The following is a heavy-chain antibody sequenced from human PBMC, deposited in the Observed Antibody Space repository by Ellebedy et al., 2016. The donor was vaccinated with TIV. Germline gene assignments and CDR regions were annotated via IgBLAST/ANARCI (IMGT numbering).Heavy chain of an antibody. CDR1: GFTVSSNY. CDR2: ISGSGGST. V-gene: IGHV3-23*01. CDR3: AKDLIFGVVMGCDY. Sequence: GGSLRLSXAASGFTVSSNYMSWVRQAPGKGLEWVSAISGSGGSTYYADSVKGRFTISRDNSKNTLYLQMNSLRAEDTAVYYCAKDLIFGVVMGCDYWGQGTLVTVSS. J-gene: IGHJ4*02. D-gene: IGHD3-3*02.